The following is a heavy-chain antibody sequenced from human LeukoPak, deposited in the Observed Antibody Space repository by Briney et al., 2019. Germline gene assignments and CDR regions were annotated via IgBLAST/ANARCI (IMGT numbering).Heavy chain of an antibody. V-gene: IGHV4-61*02. CDR2: IYTSGST. Sequence: PSQTLSLTCTVSGGSISSGGYYWSWIRQPAGKGLEWIGRIYTSGSTNYNPSLKSRVTMSVDTSKNQFSLKLSSVTAADTAVYYCARDRPHYDFWSGYTYYFDYWGQGTLVTVSS. J-gene: IGHJ4*02. CDR3: ARDRPHYDFWSGYTYYFDY. D-gene: IGHD3-3*01. CDR1: GGSISSGGYY.